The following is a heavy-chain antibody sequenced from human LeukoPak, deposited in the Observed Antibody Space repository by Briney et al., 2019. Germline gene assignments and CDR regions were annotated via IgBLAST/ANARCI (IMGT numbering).Heavy chain of an antibody. Sequence: SETLSLTCTVSGGSISSGGYYWSWIRQHPGKGLEWIGYIYYSRSTYYNPSLKCRVTISVDTSKNPFSLKLSSVTAADTTVYYCAGERITIFGVVIPGHHWGQGTLVTVSS. J-gene: IGHJ5*02. CDR2: IYYSRST. D-gene: IGHD3-3*01. CDR1: GGSISSGGYY. CDR3: AGERITIFGVVIPGHH. V-gene: IGHV4-31*03.